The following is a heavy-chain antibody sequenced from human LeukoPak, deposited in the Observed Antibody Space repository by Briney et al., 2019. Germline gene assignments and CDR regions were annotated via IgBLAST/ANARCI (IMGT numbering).Heavy chain of an antibody. CDR3: AKGGWLEY. CDR1: GFTFSSYW. V-gene: IGHV3-23*01. J-gene: IGHJ4*02. D-gene: IGHD6-19*01. CDR2: FSESGGRT. Sequence: GGSLRLSCAASGFTFSSYWMHWVRQAPGKGLEWVSIFSESGGRTYYADSVKGRFTISRDTPKNTLYLQMNSLRAEDTAVYYCAKGGWLEYWGQGTLVTVSS.